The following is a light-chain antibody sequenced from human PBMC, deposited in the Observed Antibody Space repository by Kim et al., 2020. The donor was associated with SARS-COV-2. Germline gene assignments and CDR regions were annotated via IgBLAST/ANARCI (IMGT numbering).Light chain of an antibody. CDR1: SGSVSTNYS. CDR3: VLYMGRGISV. V-gene: IGLV8-61*01. CDR2: STN. J-gene: IGLJ3*02. Sequence: GGTVPPTCGLTSGSVSTNYSPTWYQQTPGQPPRTLIYSTNTRSSGVPDRFSGSILGNKAALTITGAQAHDESDYYCVLYMGRGISVFGGGTQLTVL.